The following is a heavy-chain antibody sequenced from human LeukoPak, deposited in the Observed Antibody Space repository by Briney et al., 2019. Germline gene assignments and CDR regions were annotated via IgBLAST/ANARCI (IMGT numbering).Heavy chain of an antibody. J-gene: IGHJ4*02. Sequence: PGGSLRLSCTDSAFTFSSSAFHRVRQAPGRGLEWVAVISFDGNNKHYADSVKGRFTVFRDNSRHTLFLQMNSLGPEDTAVYYCAKKLLQGWGFYFDYWGQGTLVTVSS. CDR3: AKKLLQGWGFYFDY. D-gene: IGHD2-15*01. CDR2: ISFDGNNK. V-gene: IGHV3-30-3*02. CDR1: AFTFSSSA.